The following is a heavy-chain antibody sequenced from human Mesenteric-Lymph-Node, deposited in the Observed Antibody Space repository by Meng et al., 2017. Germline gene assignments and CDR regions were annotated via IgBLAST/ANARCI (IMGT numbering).Heavy chain of an antibody. Sequence: GGSLRLSCAASGFTFSDYAMHWVRQAPGKGLEWVAVILYDGSKHYADSVKGRFTISRDNSNNTLYLQMNSLRTEDTALYYCARDERLAGFIDYWGQGTLVTVSS. CDR2: ILYDGSK. J-gene: IGHJ4*02. CDR3: ARDERLAGFIDY. D-gene: IGHD6-19*01. CDR1: GFTFSDYA. V-gene: IGHV3-30*04.